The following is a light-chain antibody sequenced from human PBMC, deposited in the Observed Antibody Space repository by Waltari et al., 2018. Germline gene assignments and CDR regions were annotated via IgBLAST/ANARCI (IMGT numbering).Light chain of an antibody. CDR2: ASY. V-gene: IGKV1-16*02. CDR1: QDIHNQ. J-gene: IGKJ4*01. Sequence: IQMTQSPSSLSASVGARAIITCRASQDIHNQLAWFQQKPGQAPKSLIFASYRLQSGVAAKFRGAASETTFTLTVASLEPEDCAAYYCQQYHSHPRTFGGGTTVDTK. CDR3: QQYHSHPRT.